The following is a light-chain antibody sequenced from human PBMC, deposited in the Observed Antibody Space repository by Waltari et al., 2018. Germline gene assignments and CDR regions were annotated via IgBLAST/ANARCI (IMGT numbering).Light chain of an antibody. V-gene: IGLV2-14*01. J-gene: IGLJ3*02. CDR3: NSYTSSSTWV. CDR2: DVS. Sequence: QSALTQPASVSGSPGQSIPIPCTGTSSAVGGYNYVSWYQQHPGKAPKLMIFDVSKRPSGVSNRFSGSKSGSTASLTISGLQAEDEADFYCNSYTSSSTWVFGGGTKLTVL. CDR1: SSAVGGYNY.